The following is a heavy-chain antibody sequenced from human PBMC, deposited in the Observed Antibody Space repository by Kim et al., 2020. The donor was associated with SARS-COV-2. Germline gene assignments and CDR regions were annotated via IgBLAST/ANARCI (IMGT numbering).Heavy chain of an antibody. J-gene: IGHJ4*02. Sequence: GGSLRLSCAASGFTFSDHYIDWVRQAPGKGLEWVGRCRDKTNSYSTEYAASVKGRFTFSRDDSRNSLYLQMNSLQTDDTAVYHCVRVRGQATLDYWGQGTLVTVSS. CDR2: CRDKTNSYST. V-gene: IGHV3-72*01. CDR3: VRVRGQATLDY. CDR1: GFTFSDHY. D-gene: IGHD1-26*01.